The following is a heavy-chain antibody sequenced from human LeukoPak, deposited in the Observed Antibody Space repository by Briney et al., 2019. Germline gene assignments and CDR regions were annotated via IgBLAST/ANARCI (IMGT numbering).Heavy chain of an antibody. CDR1: KFTFSSYS. V-gene: IGHV3-48*02. Sequence: GGSLRLPCAACKFTFSSYSLNWVRQAPGKGLEWLAYISSSSSPIYYADSVKGRFTISRDNAKNSLYLQMNSLRDEDTAVYYCATSGYPHYWGHGAPVTVSS. CDR2: ISSSSSPI. D-gene: IGHD3-22*01. CDR3: ATSGYPHY. J-gene: IGHJ4*01.